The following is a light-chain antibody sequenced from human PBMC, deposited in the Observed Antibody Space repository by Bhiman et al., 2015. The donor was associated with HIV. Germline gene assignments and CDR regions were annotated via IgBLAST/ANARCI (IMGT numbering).Light chain of an antibody. J-gene: IGLJ1*01. V-gene: IGLV2-14*01. CDR2: DVT. CDR3: TSYTSSSTWV. CDR1: NIDVGAYNY. Sequence: QSALTQPASVSGSLGQSITISCTGTNIDVGAYNYVSWYQQYPGKVPTLLIYDVTKRPSGVSNRFSGSKSGNTASLTISGLQAEDEADYYCTSYTSSSTWVFGTGTKVTVL.